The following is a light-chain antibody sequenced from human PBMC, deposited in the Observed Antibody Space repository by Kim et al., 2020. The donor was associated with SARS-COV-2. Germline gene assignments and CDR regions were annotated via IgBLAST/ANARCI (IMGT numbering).Light chain of an antibody. Sequence: GQTVTVSCPGSSRSIARNHVQWYQQRPGSAPTTVIYEDSERPSGVPDRFSGSIDTSSNSASLTISGLKTEDEADYYCQSYDNGNQVFGGGTQLTVL. V-gene: IGLV6-57*02. CDR1: SRSIARNH. CDR2: EDS. CDR3: QSYDNGNQV. J-gene: IGLJ3*02.